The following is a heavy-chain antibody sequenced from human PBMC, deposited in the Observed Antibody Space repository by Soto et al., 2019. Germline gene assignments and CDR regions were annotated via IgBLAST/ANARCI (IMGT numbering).Heavy chain of an antibody. CDR2: ISWNSGSI. D-gene: IGHD3-3*01. CDR1: GFTFDDYA. CDR3: AKDQKYRYYDFWSGYPLYYYYGMDV. J-gene: IGHJ6*02. V-gene: IGHV3-9*01. Sequence: GGSLRLSCAASGFTFDDYAMHWVRQAPGKGLEWVSGISWNSGSIGYADSVKGRFTISRDNAKNSLYLQMNSLRAEDTALYYCAKDQKYRYYDFWSGYPLYYYYGMDVWGQGTTVTV.